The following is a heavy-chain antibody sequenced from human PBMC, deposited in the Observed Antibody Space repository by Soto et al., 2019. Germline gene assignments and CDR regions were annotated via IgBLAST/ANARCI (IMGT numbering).Heavy chain of an antibody. D-gene: IGHD6-13*01. Sequence: QITLKESGPPLVKPTQTLTLTCIFSGFSFNTSGVGVGWIRQPPGKALEWLALIYWNDEKHYSPSLESRLTIRKDTSKKQVGLTMINMDPVDTATYYCARRVSFYATTWYVSWFDPWGQGVLVTVSS. J-gene: IGHJ5*02. CDR1: GFSFNTSGVG. V-gene: IGHV2-5*01. CDR3: ARRVSFYATTWYVSWFDP. CDR2: IYWNDEK.